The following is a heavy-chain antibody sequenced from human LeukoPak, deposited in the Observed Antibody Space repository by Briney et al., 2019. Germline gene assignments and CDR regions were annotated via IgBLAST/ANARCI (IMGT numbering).Heavy chain of an antibody. D-gene: IGHD6-13*01. CDR2: IYYSGST. CDR1: GGSISSRSYY. Sequence: PSETLSLTCPVSGGSISSRSYYWGWIRQPPGKGLEWIGSIYYSGSTYHNPSLKSRVTISVDTSKNQFSLKLSSVTAADTAVYYCATGVHGIAAAGDYYFDYWGQGTLVTVSS. CDR3: ATGVHGIAAAGDYYFDY. J-gene: IGHJ4*02. V-gene: IGHV4-39*07.